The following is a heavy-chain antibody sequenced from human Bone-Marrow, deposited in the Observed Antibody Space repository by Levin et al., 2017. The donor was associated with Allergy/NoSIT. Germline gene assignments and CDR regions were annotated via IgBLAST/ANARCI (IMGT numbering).Heavy chain of an antibody. J-gene: IGHJ6*02. CDR1: GYSISNGYY. V-gene: IGHV4-38-2*01. Sequence: SETLSLTCAVSGYSISNGYYWGWIRQPPGKGLEWIGSIYHSGRTYYNPSLKSRVTISVDTSKNQFSLRLNSVTAADTAVYYGASYDFWSGYPINGMDVWGQGTTVTVSS. CDR3: ASYDFWSGYPINGMDV. CDR2: IYHSGRT. D-gene: IGHD3-3*01.